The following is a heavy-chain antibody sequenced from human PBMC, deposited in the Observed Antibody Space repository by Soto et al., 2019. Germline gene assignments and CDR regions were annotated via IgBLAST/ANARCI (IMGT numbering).Heavy chain of an antibody. V-gene: IGHV4-61*01. CDR1: GASVSSGNQY. D-gene: IGHD6-19*01. J-gene: IGHJ4*02. Sequence: PSETLSLTCTVSGASVSSGNQYWSWIRQPPGKSLEWIGFIYNSVITNYSPSLKSRVSISADTSRNQFSLKMSSVTAADTAVYYCARGWDANSWGQGALVTVSS. CDR2: IYNSVIT. CDR3: ARGWDANS.